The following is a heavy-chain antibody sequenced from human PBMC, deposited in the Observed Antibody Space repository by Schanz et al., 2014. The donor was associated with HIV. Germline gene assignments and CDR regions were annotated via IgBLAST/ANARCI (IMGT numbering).Heavy chain of an antibody. CDR2: MNPNSGNT. Sequence: QVQLVQSGAEVKKPGASVKVSCKASGYSFTSYDINWVRQATGQGLEWMGWMNPNSGNTGYAQKFRGRVTMTRNTSTGTAYMELSSLRSDDTAVYYCARGRRDVSMIVLYWLDPWGQGTLVTVSS. J-gene: IGHJ5*02. D-gene: IGHD3-22*01. V-gene: IGHV1-8*02. CDR1: GYSFTSYD. CDR3: ARGRRDVSMIVLYWLDP.